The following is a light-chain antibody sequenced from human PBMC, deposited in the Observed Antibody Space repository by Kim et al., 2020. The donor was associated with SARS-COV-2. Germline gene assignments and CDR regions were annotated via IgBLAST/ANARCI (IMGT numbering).Light chain of an antibody. CDR3: QAWDSSKVV. CDR2: EDS. V-gene: IGLV3-1*01. J-gene: IGLJ2*01. Sequence: SCELTQPPSVSVSPGQTASITCSGDKLEDKYSCWYQQKPGQSPVLVIYEDSKRPPGIPERFSGSNSGNTATLTISGTQAMDEADYYCQAWDSSKVVFGGGTQLTVL. CDR1: KLEDKY.